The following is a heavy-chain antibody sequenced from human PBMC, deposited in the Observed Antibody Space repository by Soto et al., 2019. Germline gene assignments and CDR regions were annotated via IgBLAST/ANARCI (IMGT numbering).Heavy chain of an antibody. CDR2: ASGDGVVI. V-gene: IGHV3-11*01. D-gene: IGHD3-9*01. CDR1: GLILSEDQ. Sequence: GYLRDCHAASGLILSEDQLGWGRQAPGKGLEWLSYASGDGVVIYYADSVRGRFTVSRDNAESSLYLQMHSLRVDDTAVYFCARDYFVGSSSGYHSSLGEGT. J-gene: IGHJ5*02. CDR3: ARDYFVGSSSGYHSS.